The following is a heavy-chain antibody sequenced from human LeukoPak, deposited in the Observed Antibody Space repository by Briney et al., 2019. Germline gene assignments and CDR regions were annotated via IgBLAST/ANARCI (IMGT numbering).Heavy chain of an antibody. CDR2: IIPIFGTA. Sequence: ASVKVSCKASGGTFSSYAISWVRQAPGQGLEWMGGIIPIFGTANYAQKFQGRVTITADESTSTAYMELSSLRSEDTAVYYCARGRSSSWYKSNYYYGMDVWGQGTTVTVSS. CDR3: ARGRSSSWYKSNYYYGMDV. J-gene: IGHJ6*02. V-gene: IGHV1-69*13. D-gene: IGHD6-13*01. CDR1: GGTFSSYA.